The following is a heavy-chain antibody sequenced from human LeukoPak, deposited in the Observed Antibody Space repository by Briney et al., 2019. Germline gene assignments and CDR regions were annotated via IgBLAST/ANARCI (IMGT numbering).Heavy chain of an antibody. J-gene: IGHJ4*02. Sequence: GGSLRLSCAASGFTFSTYAMSWVRQAPGKGLEWVSGMIGSGGSTYYADSVKGRFTISRDNAKNSVFLQMNSLRAEDTAVYYCAREGITAACDYWGLGTLVTVSS. D-gene: IGHD6-13*01. CDR3: AREGITAACDY. CDR2: MIGSGGST. V-gene: IGHV3-23*01. CDR1: GFTFSTYA.